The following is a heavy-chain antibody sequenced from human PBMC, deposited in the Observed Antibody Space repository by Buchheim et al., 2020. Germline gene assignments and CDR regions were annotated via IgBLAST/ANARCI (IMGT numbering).Heavy chain of an antibody. CDR3: ARDAAQIVGATYFDL. V-gene: IGHV3-64*01. CDR2: ISSNGGST. J-gene: IGHJ2*01. D-gene: IGHD1-26*01. Sequence: EVQLVESGGGLVRPGGSLRLSCAASGFTFSSYAMHWVRQAPGKGLEYVSAISSNGGSTYYANSVKGRFTISRDNSKNTLYLQMGSLRAEDMAVYYCARDAAQIVGATYFDLWGRGTL. CDR1: GFTFSSYA.